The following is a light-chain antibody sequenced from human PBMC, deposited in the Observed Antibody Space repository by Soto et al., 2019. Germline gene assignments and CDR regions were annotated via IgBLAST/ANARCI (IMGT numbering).Light chain of an antibody. CDR2: GAS. J-gene: IGKJ5*01. V-gene: IGKV3-15*01. CDR1: QSVSSN. Sequence: EIVMTQSPATLPVSPGERATLSCRASQSVSSNLAWYQQKPGQAPRLLIYGASTRATGIPARFSGSGSGTDSALKISRVEAEDVGVYYCMQGTHWPITFGQGTRLEIK. CDR3: MQGTHWPIT.